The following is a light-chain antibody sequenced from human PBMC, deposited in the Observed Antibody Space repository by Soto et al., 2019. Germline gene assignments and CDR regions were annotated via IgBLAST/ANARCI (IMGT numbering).Light chain of an antibody. CDR2: LGS. CDR1: QSLLHSNGYNY. Sequence: DLVMTQSPLSLRVTPGEPASISCRSSQSLLHSNGYNYLDWYLQKPGQSPQLLIYLGSNRASGVPDRFSGSGSGTDFTLKISRVEAEDVGAYYCMQALQAPLTFGQGTKVEIK. CDR3: MQALQAPLT. J-gene: IGKJ1*01. V-gene: IGKV2-28*01.